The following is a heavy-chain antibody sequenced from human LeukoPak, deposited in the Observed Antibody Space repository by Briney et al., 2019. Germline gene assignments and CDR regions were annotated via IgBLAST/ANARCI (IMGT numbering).Heavy chain of an antibody. D-gene: IGHD3/OR15-3a*01. Sequence: SVKVSCKASGGTFSSYAISWVRQAPGQGLEWMGRIIPILGIANYAQKLQGRVTITADKSTSTAYMELSSLRSEDTAVYYCARGGPRPFDYWGQGTLVTVSS. CDR3: ARGGPRPFDY. CDR1: GGTFSSYA. V-gene: IGHV1-69*04. CDR2: IIPILGIA. J-gene: IGHJ4*02.